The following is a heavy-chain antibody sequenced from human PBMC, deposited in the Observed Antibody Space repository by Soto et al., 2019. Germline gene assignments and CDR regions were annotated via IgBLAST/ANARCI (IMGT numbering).Heavy chain of an antibody. Sequence: SETLSLTCTVSGGSISSYYWSWIRQPPGKGLEWIGYIYYSGSTNYNPSLESRVTISVDTSKNQFSLKLSSVTAADTAVYYCARAKNYYGSGRALDYWGQGTLVTVSS. CDR1: GGSISSYY. CDR2: IYYSGST. D-gene: IGHD3-10*01. V-gene: IGHV4-59*01. J-gene: IGHJ4*02. CDR3: ARAKNYYGSGRALDY.